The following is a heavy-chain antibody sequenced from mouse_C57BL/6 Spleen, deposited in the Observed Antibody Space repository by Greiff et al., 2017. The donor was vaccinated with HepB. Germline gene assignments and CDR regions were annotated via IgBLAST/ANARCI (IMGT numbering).Heavy chain of an antibody. J-gene: IGHJ3*01. Sequence: QVQLQQPGAELVMPGASVKLSCKASGYTFTSYWMHWVKQRPGQGLEWIGEIDPSDSYTNYNQKFKGKSTLTVDKSSSTAYMQLSSLTSEDSAVYYCARIAKGDYDYDGGGFAYWGQGTLVTVSA. V-gene: IGHV1-69*01. CDR3: ARIAKGDYDYDGGGFAY. D-gene: IGHD2-4*01. CDR2: IDPSDSYT. CDR1: GYTFTSYW.